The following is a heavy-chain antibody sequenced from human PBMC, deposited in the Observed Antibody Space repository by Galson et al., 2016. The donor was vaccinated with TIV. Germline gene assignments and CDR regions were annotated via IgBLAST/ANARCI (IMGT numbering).Heavy chain of an antibody. D-gene: IGHD3-10*01. CDR2: FDAEDEET. J-gene: IGHJ4*02. Sequence: SVKVSCKVYGSSLTELSLHWVRQAPGKGLEWMEGFDAEDEETVYAQKFKGRVTMTEDTSTDTAYMELTSLRSEDTAVYYCATDSYKTWFGGPFDYWGQGTLVSVSS. V-gene: IGHV1-24*01. CDR3: ATDSYKTWFGGPFDY. CDR1: GSSLTELS.